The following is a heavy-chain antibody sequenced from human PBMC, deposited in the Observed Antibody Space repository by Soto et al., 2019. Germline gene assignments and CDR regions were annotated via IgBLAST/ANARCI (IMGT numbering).Heavy chain of an antibody. CDR2: IYHSGST. Sequence: LSLTCGVSGSSISISNWWVCVRQPPGKGLEWIGYIYHSGSTYYNPSLKSRVSMSVDTSKNQFSLKLSSVTAVDTAVYYCAKNRGGRLILALDIWGQGTMVTVSS. V-gene: IGHV4-28*01. J-gene: IGHJ3*02. D-gene: IGHD3-10*01. CDR1: GSSISISNW. CDR3: AKNRGGRLILALDI.